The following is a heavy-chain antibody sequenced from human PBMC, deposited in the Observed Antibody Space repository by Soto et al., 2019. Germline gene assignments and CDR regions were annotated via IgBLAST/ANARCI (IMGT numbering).Heavy chain of an antibody. CDR3: AKVDSSGYLGHVDY. D-gene: IGHD3-22*01. CDR2: ISYDGSNK. J-gene: IGHJ4*02. Sequence: QVQLVESGGGVVQPGRSLRLSCAASGFTFSSYGMHWVRQAPGKGLEWVAVISYDGSNKYYADSVKGRFTISRDNSKNTIYLQMHILLAEDTAVYYCAKVDSSGYLGHVDYWGQGTLVTVS. CDR1: GFTFSSYG. V-gene: IGHV3-30*18.